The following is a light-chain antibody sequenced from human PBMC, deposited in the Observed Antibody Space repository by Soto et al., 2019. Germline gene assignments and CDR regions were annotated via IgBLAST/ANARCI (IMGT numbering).Light chain of an antibody. V-gene: IGLV2-11*01. Sequence: QSVLTQPRSVSGSPGQSVTISCTGTDTNIGFYNFVSWYQQHPDKAPHLVIYDVNKRPSGAPDRFSGSKSGKTASLTISGLQADDEADYFCCSYTRSATLVFAGGTKVTVL. CDR3: CSYTRSATLV. CDR2: DVN. CDR1: DTNIGFYNF. J-gene: IGLJ2*01.